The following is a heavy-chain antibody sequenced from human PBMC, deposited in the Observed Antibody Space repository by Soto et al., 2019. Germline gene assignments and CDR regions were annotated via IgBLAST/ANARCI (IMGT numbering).Heavy chain of an antibody. CDR3: AMGTMDV. J-gene: IGHJ6*04. Sequence: EVQLVESGGGFVQPGGPLRLSCAASGFIFRTYWMQWFRQVPGKDLVWVSRINNDGSSTDYADSVKGRFTISRDNAKDTLYLQMNSLGVEDTAVYYCAMGTMDVWGKGTTVTVSS. CDR1: GFIFRTYW. V-gene: IGHV3-74*01. CDR2: INNDGSST. D-gene: IGHD7-27*01.